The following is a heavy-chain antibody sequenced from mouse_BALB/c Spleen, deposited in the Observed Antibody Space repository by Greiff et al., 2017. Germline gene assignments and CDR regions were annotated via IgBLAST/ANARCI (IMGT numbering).Heavy chain of an antibody. D-gene: IGHD2-4*01. Sequence: EVQLQESGPELVKPGASVKISCKASGYSFTGYFMNWVKQSHGKSLEWIGRINPYNGDTFYNQKFKGKATLTVDKSSSTAHMELLSLTSVDSAVYYSGRIDYDVGYAMGNWGQGTSVTVPS. CDR2: INPYNGDT. J-gene: IGHJ4*01. CDR1: GYSFTGYF. V-gene: IGHV1-37*01. CDR3: GRIDYDVGYAMGN.